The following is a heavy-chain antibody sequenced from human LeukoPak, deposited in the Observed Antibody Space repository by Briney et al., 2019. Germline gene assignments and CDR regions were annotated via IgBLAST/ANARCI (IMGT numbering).Heavy chain of an antibody. CDR1: GGSISSSSYY. CDR3: AGGAVDGTVWFDL. V-gene: IGHV4-39*01. D-gene: IGHD6-19*01. CDR2: IYYSGST. J-gene: IGHJ5*02. Sequence: SETLSLTCTASGGSISSSSYYWGWVRQPPGKGLDSIVSIYYSGSTYYSPPLKSRVTISVDTSKNQFSLKLSSATAADTAVYYCAGGAVDGTVWFDLWGQGTLVTVSS.